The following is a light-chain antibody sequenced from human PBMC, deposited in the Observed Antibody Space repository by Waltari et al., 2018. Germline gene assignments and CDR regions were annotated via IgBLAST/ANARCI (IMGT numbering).Light chain of an antibody. Sequence: QSALTQPASVSGSPGQSITISCTGSSNDVGSYHLVSWYKQHPGEAPTLILYEVSKRPSGVSDRFSCSKSVNTASLTISGLRAEDEADYYCCSYGGASARLFGGGTKLTVL. CDR1: SNDVGSYHL. J-gene: IGLJ2*01. CDR2: EVS. V-gene: IGLV2-23*02. CDR3: CSYGGASARL.